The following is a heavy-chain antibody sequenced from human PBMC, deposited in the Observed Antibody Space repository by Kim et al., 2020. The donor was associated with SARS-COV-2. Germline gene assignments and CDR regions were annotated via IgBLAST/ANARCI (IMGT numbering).Heavy chain of an antibody. Sequence: GGSLRLSCAASGFTFTDYFMSWIRQAPGKGLEWVAYISSSGSTIFYADSVKGRFIISRDNAMNSLSLQMNSLRAEDTAGYYCARDIWDSGSEREPSWGQG. J-gene: IGHJ5*02. V-gene: IGHV3-11*04. D-gene: IGHD1-1*01. CDR3: ARDIWDSGSEREPS. CDR2: ISSSGSTI. CDR1: GFTFTDYF.